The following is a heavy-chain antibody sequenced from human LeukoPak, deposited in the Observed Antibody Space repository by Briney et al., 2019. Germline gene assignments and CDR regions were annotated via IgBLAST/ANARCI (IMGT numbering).Heavy chain of an antibody. V-gene: IGHV3-23*01. Sequence: PGGSLRLSCEASGFTFSTHAMSWGRQAPRKGLEWVSAISDSGDYTYYADSVKGRFAISRDNSKSTLYLQMNSLRAEDTAIYYCAKFHYDSSGPYNYFDTWGQGTLVTVSS. CDR3: AKFHYDSSGPYNYFDT. CDR1: GFTFSTHA. CDR2: ISDSGDYT. D-gene: IGHD3-22*01. J-gene: IGHJ5*02.